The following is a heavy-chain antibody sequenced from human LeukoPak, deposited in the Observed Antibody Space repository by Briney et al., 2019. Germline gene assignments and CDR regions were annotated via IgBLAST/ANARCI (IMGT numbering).Heavy chain of an antibody. CDR3: ARGAAGASYDSSGYYYFDY. V-gene: IGHV4-34*01. Sequence: SETLSLTCAVYGGSFSGYYWSWIRQPPGKGLEWLGEINHSGSTNYNPSLKSRVTISVDTSKNQFSLKLSSVTAADTAVYYCARGAAGASYDSSGYYYFDYWGQGTLVTVSS. CDR2: INHSGST. CDR1: GGSFSGYY. J-gene: IGHJ4*02. D-gene: IGHD3-22*01.